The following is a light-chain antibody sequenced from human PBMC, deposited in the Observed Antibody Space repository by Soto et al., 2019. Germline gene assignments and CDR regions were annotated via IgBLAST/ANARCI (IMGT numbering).Light chain of an antibody. J-gene: IGLJ1*01. CDR1: SSDIGSYNF. CDR2: EVR. CDR3: SSSKSTTPPPPLV. V-gene: IGLV2-14*01. Sequence: QSALTQPASVSGSPGQSITISCTGTSSDIGSYNFVSWYQHHPGKAPKLLIYEVRYRPSGISDRFSGSKSANTASPTISGLQAEDEAYYFCSSSKSTTPPPPLVFGSGTKLTVL.